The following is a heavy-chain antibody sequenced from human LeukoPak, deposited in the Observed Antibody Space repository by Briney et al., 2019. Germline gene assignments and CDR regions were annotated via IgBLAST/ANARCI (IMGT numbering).Heavy chain of an antibody. Sequence: SETLSLTCTVSGGSISSYYWSWIRQPPGKGLEWIGYIYYSGSTNYNPSLKSRVTMSVDTSKNQFSLKLSSVTAADTAVYYCARDGRRIAAAGTLDYWGQGTLVTVSS. J-gene: IGHJ4*02. D-gene: IGHD6-13*01. V-gene: IGHV4-59*12. CDR3: ARDGRRIAAAGTLDY. CDR1: GGSISSYY. CDR2: IYYSGST.